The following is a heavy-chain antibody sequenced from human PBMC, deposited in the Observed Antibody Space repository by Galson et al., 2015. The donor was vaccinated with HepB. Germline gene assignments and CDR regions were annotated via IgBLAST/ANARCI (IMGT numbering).Heavy chain of an antibody. V-gene: IGHV3-48*03. CDR3: ARGRSGWYWYFDL. CDR2: ISSSGATT. CDR1: GFTFSSYE. D-gene: IGHD6-19*01. J-gene: IGHJ2*01. Sequence: SLRLSCAASGFTFSSYEMSWVRQPPGKGLEWVSYISSSGATTYYADSVKGRFTISRDNANNSLYLQMHSLRVEDTAVYYCARGRSGWYWYFDLWGRGTLVTVSS.